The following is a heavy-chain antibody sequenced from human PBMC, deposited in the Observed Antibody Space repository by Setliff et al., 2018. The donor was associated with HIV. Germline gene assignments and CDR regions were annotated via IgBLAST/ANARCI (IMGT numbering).Heavy chain of an antibody. CDR1: GGTFSSYA. Sequence: ASVKVSCKASGGTFSSYAISWVRQAPGQGLEWMGGIIPVFGTANYAQKFQGRVTMTTDTSTSTAYMELRSLRCDDTAVYYCAREYYDSSGYYYPTEHPTGFDPWGQGTLVTVSS. D-gene: IGHD3-22*01. CDR2: IIPVFGTA. V-gene: IGHV1-69*05. CDR3: AREYYDSSGYYYPTEHPTGFDP. J-gene: IGHJ5*02.